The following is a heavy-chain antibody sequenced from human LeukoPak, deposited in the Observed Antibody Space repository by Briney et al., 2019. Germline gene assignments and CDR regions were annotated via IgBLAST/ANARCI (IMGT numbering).Heavy chain of an antibody. D-gene: IGHD1-26*01. V-gene: IGHV3-7*04. CDR3: ARHWEGVESDAFDI. CDR2: IKKDGSEN. CDR1: GFTFGIYW. Sequence: GGSLRLSCAASGFTFGIYWMSWVRQAPVQELEWVANIKKDGSENYYVDSVKVRFTISRDNAKNSLYLQMNSLRADDTALYYCARHWEGVESDAFDIWGQGTMVTVSS. J-gene: IGHJ3*02.